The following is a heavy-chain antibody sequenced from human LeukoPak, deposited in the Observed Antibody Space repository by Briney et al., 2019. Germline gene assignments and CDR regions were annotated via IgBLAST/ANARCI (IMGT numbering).Heavy chain of an antibody. CDR3: ARVEYYCDSSGYPDI. Sequence: SVKVSCKASGGTFSSYAISWVRQAPGQGLEWMGRIIPIFGTANYAQKFQGRVTITTDESTSTAYMELSSLRSEDTAVYYCARVEYYCDSSGYPDIWGQGTMVTVSS. CDR2: IIPIFGTA. D-gene: IGHD3-22*01. CDR1: GGTFSSYA. J-gene: IGHJ3*02. V-gene: IGHV1-69*05.